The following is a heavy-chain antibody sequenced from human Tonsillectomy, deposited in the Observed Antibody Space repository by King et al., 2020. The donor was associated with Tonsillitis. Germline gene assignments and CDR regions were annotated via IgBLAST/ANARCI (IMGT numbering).Heavy chain of an antibody. D-gene: IGHD5-12*01. Sequence: VQLVESGGGLIQPGESLRLSRAASGFTVSNNYMSWVRQAPGKGLEWVSKIYSGGNTYYADSVKGRFTISRDNSKNTLYLQMNSLRAEDTAVYYCARVWGGYDLGNWGQGTLVTVSS. CDR3: ARVWGGYDLGN. V-gene: IGHV3-53*01. CDR1: GFTVSNNY. J-gene: IGHJ4*02. CDR2: IYSGGNT.